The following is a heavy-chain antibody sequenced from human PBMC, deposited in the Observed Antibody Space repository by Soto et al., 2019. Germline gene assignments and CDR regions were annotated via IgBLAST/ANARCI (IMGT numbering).Heavy chain of an antibody. CDR3: ARHFGTISPFGPFDY. J-gene: IGHJ4*02. D-gene: IGHD1-1*01. CDR1: GGSISSSSYY. V-gene: IGHV4-39*01. CDR2: IYYSGST. Sequence: QLQLQESGPGLVKPSETLSLTCTVSGGSISSSSYYWGWIRQPPGKGLEWIGRIYYSGSTYYNPSLKLRVTTSVDTSKTHFSLKLSSVTAADTAVYYCARHFGTISPFGPFDYWGQGTLVTVSS.